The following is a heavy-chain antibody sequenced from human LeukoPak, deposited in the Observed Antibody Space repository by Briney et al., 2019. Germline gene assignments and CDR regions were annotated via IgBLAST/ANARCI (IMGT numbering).Heavy chain of an antibody. V-gene: IGHV1-2*02. Sequence: ASVKVSCKASGYTFTGYYMHWVRQAPGQGLEWMGWINPNSGGTNYAQKFQGRVTVTRDTSISTAYMELSRLRSDDTAVYYCARDTYDSSGSNWFDPWGQGTLVTVSS. CDR1: GYTFTGYY. D-gene: IGHD3-22*01. J-gene: IGHJ5*02. CDR3: ARDTYDSSGSNWFDP. CDR2: INPNSGGT.